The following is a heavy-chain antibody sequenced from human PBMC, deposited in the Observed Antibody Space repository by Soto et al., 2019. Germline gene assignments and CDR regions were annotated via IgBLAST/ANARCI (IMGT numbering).Heavy chain of an antibody. V-gene: IGHV1-18*01. Sequence: ASVKVSCTASGYTFTSSGISWVRQAPGQGLEWLGWISAYNGNTNYAQKLQGRVTMTTDTSTSTAYMELRSLRSDAAAVYYCATPRDCSRAGCYRTYVAFGNWVQGT. D-gene: IGHD2-2*01. CDR3: ATPRDCSRAGCYRTYVAFGN. CDR2: ISAYNGNT. CDR1: GYTFTSSG. J-gene: IGHJ3*02.